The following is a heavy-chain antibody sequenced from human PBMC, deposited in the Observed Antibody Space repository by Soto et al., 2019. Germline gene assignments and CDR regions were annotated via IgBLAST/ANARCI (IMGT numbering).Heavy chain of an antibody. J-gene: IGHJ6*03. Sequence: SLRLSCAASGFTFSSYAMSWVRQAPGKGLEWVSAISGSGGSTYYADSVKGRFTISRDNSKDTLYLQMNSLRAEDTAVYYCAKNPLSTYSSSWYYYYMDVWGKGTTVTVSS. CDR2: ISGSGGST. D-gene: IGHD6-13*01. V-gene: IGHV3-23*01. CDR3: AKNPLSTYSSSWYYYYMDV. CDR1: GFTFSSYA.